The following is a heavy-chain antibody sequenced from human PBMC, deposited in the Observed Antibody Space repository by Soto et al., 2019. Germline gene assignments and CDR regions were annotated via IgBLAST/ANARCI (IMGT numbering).Heavy chain of an antibody. CDR1: GCSISSSHW. V-gene: IGHV4-4*02. Sequence: NPXETLSLTCAVSGCSISSSHWWRWVRQPPGKGLEWIGEVYPSGSTNYNPSLKSRVTISLDKSKNQFSLKLSSVTAADTAVYYCARDGDYSTFDSWGQGTLVTVSS. J-gene: IGHJ4*02. D-gene: IGHD2-15*01. CDR2: VYPSGST. CDR3: ARDGDYSTFDS.